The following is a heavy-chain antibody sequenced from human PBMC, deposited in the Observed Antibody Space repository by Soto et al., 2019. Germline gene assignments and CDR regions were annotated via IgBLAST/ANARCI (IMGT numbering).Heavy chain of an antibody. CDR2: IYWDDDK. CDR1: GFSLTTTHMG. J-gene: IGHJ4*02. CDR3: AHAGDYDLLSFDH. D-gene: IGHD4-17*01. Sequence: QITLKESGPPLVIPAQTLTLPCAFSGFSLTTTHMGVAWIRPPPGKALEWLALIYWDDDKRYSPSLKNRRAISKDTSRNRVVLTITNMNPEDTGTYFCAHAGDYDLLSFDHWGPGTLVTVSS. V-gene: IGHV2-5*02.